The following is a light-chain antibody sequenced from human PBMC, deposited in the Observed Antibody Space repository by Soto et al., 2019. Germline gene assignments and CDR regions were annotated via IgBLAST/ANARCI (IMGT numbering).Light chain of an antibody. V-gene: IGKV1-17*01. CDR3: QHRSNWPLT. Sequence: DIQMTQSPPHLSASVGDRVTITCRASQGITNALGWYQQKPGKAPKRLIYSASSLQSGVPSRFSGSGSGTEFILTITSLEPEDFAVYYCQHRSNWPLTFGGGTKVEIK. J-gene: IGKJ4*01. CDR2: SAS. CDR1: QGITNA.